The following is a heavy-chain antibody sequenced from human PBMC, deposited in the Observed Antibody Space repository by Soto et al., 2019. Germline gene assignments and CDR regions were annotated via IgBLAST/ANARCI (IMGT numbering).Heavy chain of an antibody. CDR1: GGSISSYY. Sequence: SETLSLTCTVSGGSISSYYWSWIRQPPGKGLEWIGYIYYSGSTNYNPSLKSRVTISVDTSKNQFSMKLSSVTAADTAVYYCARGRGTVTHGYFDYWGQGTLVTVSS. CDR2: IYYSGST. CDR3: ARGRGTVTHGYFDY. V-gene: IGHV4-59*01. J-gene: IGHJ4*02. D-gene: IGHD4-4*01.